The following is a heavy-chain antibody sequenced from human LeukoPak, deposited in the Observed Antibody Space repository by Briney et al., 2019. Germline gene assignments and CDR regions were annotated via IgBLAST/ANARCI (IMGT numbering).Heavy chain of an antibody. D-gene: IGHD3-10*01. J-gene: IGHJ4*02. CDR2: ITGTGKTT. CDR3: AADGSATSLFDY. CDR1: GFMFGGYA. V-gene: IGHV3-23*01. Sequence: GGSLRLSCTASGFMFGGYAMSWARRAPGRGLEWVASITGTGKTTYYSGSVKGHFTISRDNSKSTVYLQMDSLRVEDTAIYFCAADGSATSLFDYWGQGTLVTVSP.